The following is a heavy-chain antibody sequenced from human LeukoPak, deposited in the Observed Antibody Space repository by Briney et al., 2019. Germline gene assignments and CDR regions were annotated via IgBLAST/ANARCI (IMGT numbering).Heavy chain of an antibody. D-gene: IGHD2-15*01. CDR1: GFTFSSYA. J-gene: IGHJ4*02. CDR3: AKEDCSGGGCYYSYFDS. CDR2: ISGSGGST. V-gene: IGHV3-23*01. Sequence: LAGGFLRLSCAASGFTFSSYAMSWVRQAPGKGLEWVSAISGSGGSTYYADSVKGRFTISRDNSKNTLYLQMNSLRAEDTAVYYCAKEDCSGGGCYYSYFDSWGQGVLVTVSS.